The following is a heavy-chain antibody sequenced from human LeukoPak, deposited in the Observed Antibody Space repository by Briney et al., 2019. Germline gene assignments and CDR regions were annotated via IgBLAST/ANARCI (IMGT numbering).Heavy chain of an antibody. J-gene: IGHJ4*02. CDR2: MYYSGST. V-gene: IGHV4-59*01. D-gene: IGHD3-3*02. CDR1: GGSMSRYY. Sequence: SETLSLTCTVSGGSMSRYYWSWIRQLPGKGLQWIGYMYYSGSTEYNPSLKSRVTISVDTSKNQFSLKLSSVTAADTAVYYCARSSTGSYFDYWGQGTLVTVSS. CDR3: ARSSTGSYFDY.